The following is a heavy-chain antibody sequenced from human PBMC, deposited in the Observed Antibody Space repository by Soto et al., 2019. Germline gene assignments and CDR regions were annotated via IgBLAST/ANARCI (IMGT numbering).Heavy chain of an antibody. V-gene: IGHV3-33*01. CDR3: ASSDYGDYGDAFDI. Sequence: QVQLVESGGGVVQPGRSLRLSCAASGFTFSSYGMHWVRQAPGKGLEWVAVIWYDGSNKYYADSVKGRFTISRDNSKNTLYLQMNSLRAEDTAVYYCASSDYGDYGDAFDIWGQGTMVTVSS. CDR1: GFTFSSYG. J-gene: IGHJ3*02. CDR2: IWYDGSNK. D-gene: IGHD4-17*01.